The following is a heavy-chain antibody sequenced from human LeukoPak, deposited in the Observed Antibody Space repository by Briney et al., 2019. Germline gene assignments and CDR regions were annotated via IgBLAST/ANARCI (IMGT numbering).Heavy chain of an antibody. CDR3: ARAYVTYYYYYYMYV. D-gene: IGHD3-16*01. J-gene: IGHJ6*03. CDR2: IYCGGST. V-gene: IGHV4-59*01. CDR1: GGSLSIYT. Sequence: SETLSLTCTVSGGSLSIYTWSWIRQPLGGGLECIGYIYCGGSTKYNPSVKGRVIISMEKSKNPVSLRLTSVTAADTAVYYCARAYVTYYYYYYMYVWGKGTTVPVSS.